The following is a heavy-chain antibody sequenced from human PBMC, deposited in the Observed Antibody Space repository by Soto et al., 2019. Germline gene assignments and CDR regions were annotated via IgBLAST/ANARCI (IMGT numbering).Heavy chain of an antibody. CDR2: IYYSGST. V-gene: IGHV4-31*03. CDR3: ARCFSSGKMVRRDYYYGMDV. D-gene: IGHD3-10*01. CDR1: GGSISSGGYY. Sequence: PSETLSLTCTVSGGSISSGGYYWSWIRQHPGKGLEWIGYIYYSGSTYYNPSLKSRVTISVDTSKNQFSLKLSSVTAADTAVYYCARCFSSGKMVRRDYYYGMDVWGQGTKVTVSS. J-gene: IGHJ6*02.